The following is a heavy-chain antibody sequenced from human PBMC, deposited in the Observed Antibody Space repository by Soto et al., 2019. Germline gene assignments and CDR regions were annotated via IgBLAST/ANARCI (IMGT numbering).Heavy chain of an antibody. J-gene: IGHJ6*02. CDR1: GGTFSSYA. CDR3: AREVVAATAYYYYYGMDV. Sequence: QVQLVQSGAEVKKPGSSVKVSCKASGGTFSSYAISWVRQAPGQGLEWMGGIIPIFGTANYAQKFQGRVTITADESTSTAYMELSSLRSDDTAVYYCAREVVAATAYYYYYGMDVWGQGTTVTVSS. V-gene: IGHV1-69*01. D-gene: IGHD2-15*01. CDR2: IIPIFGTA.